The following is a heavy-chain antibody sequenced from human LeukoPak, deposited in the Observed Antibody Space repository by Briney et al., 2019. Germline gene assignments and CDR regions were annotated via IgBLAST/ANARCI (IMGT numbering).Heavy chain of an antibody. D-gene: IGHD1-26*01. J-gene: IGHJ4*02. CDR3: ARDITGSLTD. Sequence: GGSLRLSCAASGFTFSSYSMNWVRQAPGKGLEWVSSISSSSSYIYYADSVKGRFTISRDNAKNSLYLEMNSLRAEDTAVYHCARDITGSLTDWGQGTLVTVSS. V-gene: IGHV3-21*01. CDR2: ISSSSSYI. CDR1: GFTFSSYS.